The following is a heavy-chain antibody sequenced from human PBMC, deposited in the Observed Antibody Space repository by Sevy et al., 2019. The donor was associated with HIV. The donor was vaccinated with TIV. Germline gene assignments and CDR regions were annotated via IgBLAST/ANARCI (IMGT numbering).Heavy chain of an antibody. D-gene: IGHD6-13*01. V-gene: IGHV3-7*01. CDR2: INQDATAN. CDR3: VRAIATVDSF. CDR1: GFKFNSYW. Sequence: GGSLRLSCVASGFKFNSYWMLWVRQAPGKGLEWVANINQDATANFYADSVRGRFIISRDNVRNSVSLQMYILRVEDTALYYCVRAIATVDSFWGQGTLVTVSS. J-gene: IGHJ4*02.